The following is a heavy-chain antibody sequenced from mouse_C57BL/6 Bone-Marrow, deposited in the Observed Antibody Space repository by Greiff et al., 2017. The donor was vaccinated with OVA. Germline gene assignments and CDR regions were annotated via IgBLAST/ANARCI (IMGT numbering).Heavy chain of an antibody. J-gene: IGHJ4*01. V-gene: IGHV1-63*01. Sequence: VQLQQSGAELVRPGTSVKMSCKASGYTFTNYWIGWAKQRPGHGLEWIGDIYPGGGYTNYNEKFKGKATLTADKSSSTAYMQLSSLTSEDSAVYFCARGYYGSRGDYYAMDYWGQGTSVTVSS. CDR1: GYTFTNYW. CDR2: IYPGGGYT. CDR3: ARGYYGSRGDYYAMDY. D-gene: IGHD1-1*01.